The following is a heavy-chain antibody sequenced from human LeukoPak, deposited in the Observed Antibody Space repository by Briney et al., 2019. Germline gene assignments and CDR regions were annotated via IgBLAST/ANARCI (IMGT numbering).Heavy chain of an antibody. J-gene: IGHJ4*02. Sequence: PSQTLSLTCTVSGGSISSGDYYWSWIRQPPGKGLEWIGYIYYSGSTYYNPSLKSRVTISVDTSKNQFSLKLNSVTAADTAVYYCATGLGRSSSWYDYWGQGTLVTVSS. V-gene: IGHV4-30-4*01. CDR2: IYYSGST. CDR3: ATGLGRSSSWYDY. D-gene: IGHD6-13*01. CDR1: GGSISSGDYY.